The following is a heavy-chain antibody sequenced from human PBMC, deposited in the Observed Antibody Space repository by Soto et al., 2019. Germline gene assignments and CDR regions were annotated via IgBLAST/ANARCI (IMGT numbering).Heavy chain of an antibody. J-gene: IGHJ5*02. Sequence: QVQLQESGPGLVKPSETLSLTCTVSGGSISSYYWSWIRQPPGKGLEWIGYIYYSGSTNYKPSLKSRITISVDTSKNQFSLKRSSVTAADTAVYYCARGGYGDYGADWFDPWGQGTLVTVSS. CDR2: IYYSGST. V-gene: IGHV4-59*08. D-gene: IGHD4-17*01. CDR3: ARGGYGDYGADWFDP. CDR1: GGSISSYY.